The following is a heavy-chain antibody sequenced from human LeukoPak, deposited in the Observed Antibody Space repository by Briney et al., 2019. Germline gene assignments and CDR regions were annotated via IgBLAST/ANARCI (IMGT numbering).Heavy chain of an antibody. Sequence: SQALSLTCAVSGGSISSGDYYWSWIRQPPGKGLEWIGYIYYSGSTYCNPSLKSRVTISVDTSKNQFSLKLSSVTAADTAVYYCAREGRDGYNSEIDYWGQGTLVTVSS. CDR2: IYYSGST. CDR1: GGSISSGDYY. D-gene: IGHD5-24*01. CDR3: AREGRDGYNSEIDY. V-gene: IGHV4-30-4*08. J-gene: IGHJ4*02.